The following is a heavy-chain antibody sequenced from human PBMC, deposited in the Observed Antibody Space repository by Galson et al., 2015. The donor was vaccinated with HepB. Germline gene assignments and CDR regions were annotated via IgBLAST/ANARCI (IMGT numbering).Heavy chain of an antibody. CDR2: IKSKTGGGTT. Sequence: SLRLSCAASGFTFSNAWMSWVRQAPGKGLEWVGRIKSKTGGGTTDYAAPVKGRFTISRDDSKNTLYLQMNSLKTEDTAVYYCARGWDYGDYWDYYYYYGMDVWGQGTTVTVSS. J-gene: IGHJ6*02. V-gene: IGHV3-15*01. CDR3: ARGWDYGDYWDYYYYYGMDV. D-gene: IGHD4-17*01. CDR1: GFTFSNAW.